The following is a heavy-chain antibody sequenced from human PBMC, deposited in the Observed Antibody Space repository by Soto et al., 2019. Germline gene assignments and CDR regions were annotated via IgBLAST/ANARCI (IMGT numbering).Heavy chain of an antibody. Sequence: QVQLVQSGTEVKQPVASVKVSCKASGYTFTTYGINWVRQAPGQGLEWMGWISAYNGNTNYAQNLQGRVTMTTDTSTSTAYMELRSLRSDDTAVYYCARDETIATPAGGYWGQGTLVTVSS. CDR1: GYTFTTYG. J-gene: IGHJ4*02. V-gene: IGHV1-18*01. CDR3: ARDETIATPAGGY. D-gene: IGHD6-6*01. CDR2: ISAYNGNT.